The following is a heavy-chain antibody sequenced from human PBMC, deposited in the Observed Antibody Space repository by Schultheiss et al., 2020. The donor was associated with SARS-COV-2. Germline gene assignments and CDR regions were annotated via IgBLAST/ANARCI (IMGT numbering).Heavy chain of an antibody. CDR2: IYYSGRT. Sequence: SETLSLTCAVYGGSFSGYYWSWIRQPPGKGLEWIGYIYYSGRTNYNPSLKSRVTISVDTSENQFSLKLSSVTAADTAVYYCARVVTNAFDIWGQGTMVTVSS. D-gene: IGHD2-21*02. V-gene: IGHV4-59*08. CDR3: ARVVTNAFDI. J-gene: IGHJ3*02. CDR1: GGSFSGYY.